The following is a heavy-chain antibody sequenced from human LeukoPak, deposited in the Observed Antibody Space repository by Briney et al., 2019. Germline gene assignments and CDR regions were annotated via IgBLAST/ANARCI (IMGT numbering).Heavy chain of an antibody. D-gene: IGHD3-10*01. Sequence: GGSLRLSCAASGFTYSSYGMHWVRQAPGKGLEWVAVIWYDGSNKYYADSVKGRFTISRDNSKNTLYLQMNSLRAEDTAVYYCARDRMETGEYYFDYWGQGTLVTVSS. CDR1: GFTYSSYG. CDR2: IWYDGSNK. J-gene: IGHJ4*02. V-gene: IGHV3-33*01. CDR3: ARDRMETGEYYFDY.